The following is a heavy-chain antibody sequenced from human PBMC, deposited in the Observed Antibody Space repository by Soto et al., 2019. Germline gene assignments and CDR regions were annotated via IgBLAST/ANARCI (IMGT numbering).Heavy chain of an antibody. CDR3: ARRPGFGHAFDI. V-gene: IGHV4-59*08. CDR2: IYNSGST. D-gene: IGHD3-10*01. J-gene: IGHJ3*02. Sequence: QVQLQESGPGLVKPSETLSLTCTVSGGSISSYYWYWIRQPPGKGLEWIGYIYNSGSTNNNPSLKSRVTISVDTSNNQFSLKLSSVTAADTAVYYCARRPGFGHAFDIWGQGTMVTVSS. CDR1: GGSISSYY.